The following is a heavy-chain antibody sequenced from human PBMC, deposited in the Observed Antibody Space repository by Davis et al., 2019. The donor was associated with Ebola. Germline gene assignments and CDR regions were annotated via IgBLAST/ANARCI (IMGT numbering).Heavy chain of an antibody. CDR3: ARDPFPGPT. CDR2: ASTYDNSS. Sequence: ASVKVSCKTSGYTFSSYGITWVRQAPGQGLQWVGWASTYDNSSRPAQSLQGRLTLTKDTSTSTVFLELRSLRLDDTAIYYCARDPFPGPTWGRGTLVTVSS. CDR1: GYTFSSYG. V-gene: IGHV1-18*01. J-gene: IGHJ4*02.